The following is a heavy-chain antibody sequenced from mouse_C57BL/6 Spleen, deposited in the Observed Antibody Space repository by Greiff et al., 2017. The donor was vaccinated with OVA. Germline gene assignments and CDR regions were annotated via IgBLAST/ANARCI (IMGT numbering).Heavy chain of an antibody. CDR1: GYTFTSYW. D-gene: IGHD2-5*01. Sequence: QVQLQQPGAELVKPGASVKLSCKASGYTFTSYWMHWVKQRPGQGLEWIGMIHPNSGSTNYNEKFKSKATLTVDNSSSTAYMQLSSLTSEDSAVYYCARTPAYYSNYDYAMDYWGQGTSVTVSS. V-gene: IGHV1-64*01. CDR3: ARTPAYYSNYDYAMDY. J-gene: IGHJ4*01. CDR2: IHPNSGST.